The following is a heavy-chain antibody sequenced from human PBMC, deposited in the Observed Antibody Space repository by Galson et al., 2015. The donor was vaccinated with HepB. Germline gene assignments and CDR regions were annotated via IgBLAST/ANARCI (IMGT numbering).Heavy chain of an antibody. CDR3: AGSTGWYRVLDY. V-gene: IGHV3-11*01. Sequence: SLRLSCAASGLRFSYYYMTWIRQAPGTGLEWISYIDSSGDAIYYADSVKGRFAISRENAENSLYLQMNSLRAEDTAVYYCAGSTGWYRVLDYWGRGTLVTVSS. CDR2: IDSSGDAI. D-gene: IGHD6-19*01. J-gene: IGHJ4*02. CDR1: GLRFSYYY.